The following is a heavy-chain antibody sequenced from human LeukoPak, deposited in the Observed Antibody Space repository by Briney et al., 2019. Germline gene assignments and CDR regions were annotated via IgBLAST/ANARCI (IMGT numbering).Heavy chain of an antibody. CDR2: ISTSSSST. Sequence: GSLRLSCAASGFTFSDYYMSWIRQVPGKGLEWVSKISTSSSSTNYADSVKGRFTVSRDNAKSSLYFQMDSLRAEDTAVYYCARLREGSDHDYWGQGTLVTVSS. V-gene: IGHV3-11*06. D-gene: IGHD4-17*01. CDR3: ARLREGSDHDY. J-gene: IGHJ4*02. CDR1: GFTFSDYY.